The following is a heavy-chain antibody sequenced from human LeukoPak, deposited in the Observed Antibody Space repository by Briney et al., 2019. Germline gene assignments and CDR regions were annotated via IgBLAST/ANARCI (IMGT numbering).Heavy chain of an antibody. CDR3: ANLGRSVVYYGSD. Sequence: GGSLRLSCAASGFTFSTYAMSWVRQAPGKGLEWVSVISVTGGTTYYADSVKGRFTISRDNSKNTLYLQMNSPRAEDTAVYYCANLGRSVVYYGSDWGQGTLVTVSS. V-gene: IGHV3-23*01. CDR2: ISVTGGTT. D-gene: IGHD3-10*01. J-gene: IGHJ4*02. CDR1: GFTFSTYA.